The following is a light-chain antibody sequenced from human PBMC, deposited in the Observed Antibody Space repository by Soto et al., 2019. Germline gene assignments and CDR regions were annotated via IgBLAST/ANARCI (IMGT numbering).Light chain of an antibody. CDR1: SGHNSYA. CDR3: QTWGTGIQV. CDR2: LNDDGSH. Sequence: QPVLTQSPSASASLGASVKLTCTLSSGHNSYAIAWHQQQPEKGPRYLMKLNDDGSHIKGDGIPDRFSGSSSGAERYLIISSLQSEHEADYYCQTWGTGIQVFGTGTKLTVL. V-gene: IGLV4-69*01. J-gene: IGLJ1*01.